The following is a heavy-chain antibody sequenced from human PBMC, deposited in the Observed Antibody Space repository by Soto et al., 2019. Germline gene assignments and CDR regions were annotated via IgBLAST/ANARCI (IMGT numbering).Heavy chain of an antibody. CDR2: IYRSGST. V-gene: IGHV4-4*09. D-gene: IGHD3-16*01. CDR1: GDSVRNQY. Sequence: SETLSLACTVSGDSVRNQYWSWIRRPPGRGLEWIGYIYRSGSTKYNPSLKSRLTISVDTSKNQFSLKLSSVTAADTAVYYCTRTLDYGHMDVWGKGTTVTVSS. J-gene: IGHJ6*03. CDR3: TRTLDYGHMDV.